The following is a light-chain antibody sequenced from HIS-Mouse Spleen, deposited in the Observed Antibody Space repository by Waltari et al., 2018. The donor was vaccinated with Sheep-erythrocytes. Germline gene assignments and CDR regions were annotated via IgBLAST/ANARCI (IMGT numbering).Light chain of an antibody. V-gene: IGLV2-11*01. CDR3: CSYAGSYNHV. J-gene: IGLJ1*01. CDR1: SSADGGYNY. Sequence: QSALTQPRPVSESPGQSVTISFTGPSSADGGYNYVYWYQQHPGKAPKLMIYDVSKRPSGVPDRFSGSKSGNSASLTISGLQAEDEADYYCCSYAGSYNHVFATGTKVTVL. CDR2: DVS.